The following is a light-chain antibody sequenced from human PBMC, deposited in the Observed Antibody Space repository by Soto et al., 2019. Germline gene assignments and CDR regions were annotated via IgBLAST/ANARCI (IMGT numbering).Light chain of an antibody. J-gene: IGLJ2*01. V-gene: IGLV2-14*01. CDR3: NSYTSSSTRV. CDR2: EVT. Sequence: QSALTQPASVSGSPGQSITISCTGTSSDIGGYNYVSWYQHHPGKAPKLLIYEVTNRPSGVSNRFSGSKSGNTASLTISGIQAEDEAVYYCNSYTSSSTRVFGGGTKLTVL. CDR1: SSDIGGYNY.